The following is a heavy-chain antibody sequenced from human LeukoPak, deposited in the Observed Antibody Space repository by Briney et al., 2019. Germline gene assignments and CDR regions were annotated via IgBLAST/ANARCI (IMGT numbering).Heavy chain of an antibody. CDR1: GFTFSSYS. CDR3: ARDLLGATRVFDY. V-gene: IGHV3-21*01. D-gene: IGHD1-26*01. J-gene: IGHJ4*02. CDR2: ISSSSSYL. Sequence: GGSLRLSCAGSGFTFSSYSMNWVRQAPGKGLERVSSISSSSSYLYYADSVRGRFTISRDNAKTSLYLQMNSLRAEDTAVYYCARDLLGATRVFDYWGQGTLVTVSS.